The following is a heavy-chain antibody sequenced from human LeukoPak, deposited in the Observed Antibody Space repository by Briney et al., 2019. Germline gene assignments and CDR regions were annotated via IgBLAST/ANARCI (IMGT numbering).Heavy chain of an antibody. CDR3: AKGGSSGWYYDY. Sequence: GGSLRLSCAASGFTFSSYTMNWVRQAPGKGLEWVSAISGSGGSTYYADSVKGRFTISRDNSKNTLYLQMNSLRAEDTAVYYCAKGGSSGWYYDYWGQGTLVTVSS. J-gene: IGHJ4*02. CDR2: ISGSGGST. V-gene: IGHV3-23*01. D-gene: IGHD6-19*01. CDR1: GFTFSSYT.